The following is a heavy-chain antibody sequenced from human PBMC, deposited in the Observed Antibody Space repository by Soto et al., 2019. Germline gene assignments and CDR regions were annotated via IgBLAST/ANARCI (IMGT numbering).Heavy chain of an antibody. CDR2: ISYDGSNK. V-gene: IGHV3-30-3*01. J-gene: IGHJ4*02. D-gene: IGHD6-19*01. Sequence: QVQLVESGGGVVQPGRSLRLSCAASGFTFSSYAMHWVRQAPGKGLEWVAVISYDGSNKYYADSVKGRFTISRDNSKNPLYLQMNSLRAEDTAVYYCARDGPYSSGWGGFGYWGQGTLVTVSS. CDR1: GFTFSSYA. CDR3: ARDGPYSSGWGGFGY.